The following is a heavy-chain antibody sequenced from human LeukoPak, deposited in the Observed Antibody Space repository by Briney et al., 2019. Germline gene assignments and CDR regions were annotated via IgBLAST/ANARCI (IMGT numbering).Heavy chain of an antibody. D-gene: IGHD3-3*01. CDR2: INPNSGGT. Sequence: ASVKVSCKASGYTFTGYYMHWVRQAPGQGLEWMGWINPNSGGTNYAQKFQGRVTMTRDTSISTAYMELSRLRSDDTAVYYCARDSLGVFGVVSWDYWGQGTLVTVSS. CDR1: GYTFTGYY. CDR3: ARDSLGVFGVVSWDY. V-gene: IGHV1-2*02. J-gene: IGHJ4*02.